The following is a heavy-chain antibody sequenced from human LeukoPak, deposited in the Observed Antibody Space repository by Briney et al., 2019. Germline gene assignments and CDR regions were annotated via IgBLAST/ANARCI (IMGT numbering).Heavy chain of an antibody. J-gene: IGHJ3*02. V-gene: IGHV3-7*01. CDR2: IKEDGDEK. D-gene: IGHD1-26*01. CDR1: GFTLCGYW. CDR3: ARDIRSKGAFDI. Sequence: GGSLRLSCVASGFTLCGYWMSWVRRAPVKGLEWVANIKEDGDEKYYEDSVKGRFIISRDNAKNSLYLQMNSLRAEDTAVYYCARDIRSKGAFDIWGQGTLVTVSS.